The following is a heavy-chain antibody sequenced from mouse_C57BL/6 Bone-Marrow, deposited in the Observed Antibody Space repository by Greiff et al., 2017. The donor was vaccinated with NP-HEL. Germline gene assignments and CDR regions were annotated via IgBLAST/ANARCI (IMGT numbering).Heavy chain of an antibody. CDR2: IHPNSGST. CDR3: ARAGLLDY. J-gene: IGHJ2*01. CDR1: GYTFTSYW. V-gene: IGHV1-64*01. Sequence: VQLQQPGAELVKPGASVKLSCKASGYTFTSYWMHWVKQRPGQGLEWIGMIHPNSGSTNYNEKFKSKATLTVDKSSSTAYMQLSSLTADDSAVYYCARAGLLDYGGRGTALTVSS. D-gene: IGHD3-1*01.